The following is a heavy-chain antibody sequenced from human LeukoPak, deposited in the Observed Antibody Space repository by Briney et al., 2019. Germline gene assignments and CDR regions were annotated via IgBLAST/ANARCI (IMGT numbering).Heavy chain of an antibody. CDR3: ARGDSSSWYSDH. CDR2: ISYDGSNK. CDR1: GFTFSSYA. J-gene: IGHJ4*02. Sequence: GGSLRLSCAASGFTFSSYAMHWVRQAPGKGLEWVAVISYDGSNKYYADSVKGRFTISRDNSKNTLYLQMNSLRAEDTAVYYCARGDSSSWYSDHWGQGTLVTVSS. D-gene: IGHD6-13*01. V-gene: IGHV3-30-3*01.